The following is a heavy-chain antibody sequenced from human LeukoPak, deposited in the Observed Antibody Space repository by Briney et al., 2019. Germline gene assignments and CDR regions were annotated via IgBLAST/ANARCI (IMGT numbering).Heavy chain of an antibody. CDR1: GGSISSGDYS. J-gene: IGHJ6*02. CDR3: ARARGITIFGLVPPYYYYGMDV. Sequence: SETLSLTCAVSGGSISSGDYSWSWIRQPPGKGLEWIGEINHSGSTNYNPSLKSRVTISVDTSKNQFSLKLSSVTAADTAVYYCARARGITIFGLVPPYYYYGMDVWGQGTTVTVSS. CDR2: INHSGST. D-gene: IGHD3-3*01. V-gene: IGHV4-30-2*01.